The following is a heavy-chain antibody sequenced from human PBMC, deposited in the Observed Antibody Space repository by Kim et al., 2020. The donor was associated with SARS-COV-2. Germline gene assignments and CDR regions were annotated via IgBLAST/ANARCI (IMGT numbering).Heavy chain of an antibody. D-gene: IGHD3-22*01. Sequence: GGSLRLSCAASGFIFGNYIMTWVRQPPGKGLEWVSLISGSGGTTSYADSVKGRFTIARDNSKNTLYLQRNSLRVEDTAVYYWAKGGGYHFDPWGQGTLVT. CDR2: ISGSGGTT. CDR3: AKGGGYHFDP. CDR1: GFIFGNYI. J-gene: IGHJ5*02. V-gene: IGHV3-23*01.